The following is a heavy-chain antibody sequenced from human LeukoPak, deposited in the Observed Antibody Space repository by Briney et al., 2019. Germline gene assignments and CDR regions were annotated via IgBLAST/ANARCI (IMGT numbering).Heavy chain of an antibody. CDR1: GGTFNSYA. Sequence: ASVKVSCKASGGTFNSYAISWVRQAPGQGLEWMGGIIPIFGTTNYARKFRGRVTLTADKSTRTAYMELSSLRSEDTAVYYCAREGPSSGFDYWGQGTLVTVSS. D-gene: IGHD6-19*01. V-gene: IGHV1-69*06. CDR2: IIPIFGTT. CDR3: AREGPSSGFDY. J-gene: IGHJ4*02.